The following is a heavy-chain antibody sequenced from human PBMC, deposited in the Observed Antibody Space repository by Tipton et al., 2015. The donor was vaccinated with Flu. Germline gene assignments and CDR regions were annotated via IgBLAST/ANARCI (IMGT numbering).Heavy chain of an antibody. CDR1: GYGFTGYS. Sequence: QLVQSGAEVKKPGASVKVSCKASGYGFTGYSIHWVRKAPGQGLEWMGMIDPRGGSTRPAQKFQGRVTMTRDTSTSTLYMQLSSLTSEDTAVYYCAREMWYGDFEITWFDPWGQGTLVTVSS. CDR2: IDPRGGST. CDR3: AREMWYGDFEITWFDP. V-gene: IGHV1-46*01. D-gene: IGHD4-17*01. J-gene: IGHJ5*02.